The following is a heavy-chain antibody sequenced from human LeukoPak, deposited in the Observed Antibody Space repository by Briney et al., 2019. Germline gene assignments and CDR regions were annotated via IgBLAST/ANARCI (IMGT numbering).Heavy chain of an antibody. CDR2: IKSKTDGGTT. V-gene: IGHV3-15*01. J-gene: IGHJ4*02. CDR1: GFTFSNAW. Sequence: PGGSLRLSCAASGFTFSNAWMSWVRQAPGKGLEWVGRIKSKTDGGTTDYAAPVKGRFAISRDDSKNTLYLQMNSLKTEDTAVYYCARVGFLEWQWDLLLWGQGTLVTVSS. D-gene: IGHD3-3*01. CDR3: ARVGFLEWQWDLLL.